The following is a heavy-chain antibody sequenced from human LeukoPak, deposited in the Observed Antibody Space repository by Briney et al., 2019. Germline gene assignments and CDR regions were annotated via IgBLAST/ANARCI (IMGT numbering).Heavy chain of an antibody. D-gene: IGHD5-18*01. CDR2: IYHTGET. V-gene: IGHV4-30-4*01. CDR3: ARDTRGYSYSIDY. J-gene: IGHJ4*02. CDR1: GGSIASGTFY. Sequence: PSQTLSLTCTVSGGSIASGTFYWSWIRQRPGKGLELVGYIYHTGETKYNPSLKSRLIISLDTSKNQFSLKLSSVTAADTAVYYCARDTRGYSYSIDYWGQGTLVTVSS.